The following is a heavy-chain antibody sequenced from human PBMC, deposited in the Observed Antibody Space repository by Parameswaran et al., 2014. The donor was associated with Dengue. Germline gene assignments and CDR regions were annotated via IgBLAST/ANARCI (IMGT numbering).Heavy chain of an antibody. J-gene: IGHJ6*02. V-gene: IGHV3-53*01. CDR2: IYSGGST. D-gene: IGHD3-22*01. CDR3: ARVERCRGRDYYDSSGYYYDYYYGMDV. Sequence: VRQAPGKGLEWVSVIYSGGSTYYADSVKGRFTISRDNSKNTLYLQMNSLRAEDTAVYYCARVERCRGRDYYDSSGYYYDYYYGMDVWGQGTTVTVSS.